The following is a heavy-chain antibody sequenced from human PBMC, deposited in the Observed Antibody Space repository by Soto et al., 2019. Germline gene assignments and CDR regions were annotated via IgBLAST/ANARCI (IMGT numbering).Heavy chain of an antibody. J-gene: IGHJ4*02. V-gene: IGHV3-23*01. CDR2: ISGSGGST. CDR1: GFTFSTYA. CDR3: AKGWSDYFDY. D-gene: IGHD2-15*01. Sequence: EVQLLESGGGLVQPGGSLRLSCAASGFTFSTYAMGWVRQAPGKGLEWVSAISGSGGSTYYADSVKGRFSISRDNSKNTLYLQMNSLRAEDTAVYYCAKGWSDYFDYWGQGTLVTVSS.